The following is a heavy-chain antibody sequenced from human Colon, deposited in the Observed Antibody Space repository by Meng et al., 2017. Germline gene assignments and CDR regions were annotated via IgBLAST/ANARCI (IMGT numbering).Heavy chain of an antibody. D-gene: IGHD2-8*02. J-gene: IGHJ6*01. V-gene: IGHV3-11*04. CDR1: GFKFSDYY. Sequence: GGSLRLSCAASGFKFSDYYMTWIRQAPGKGLEWVAYITTSGNTKYYADSVKGRFTISRDNAENSMFLQMNTLRPEDTAVYYCARQGVLAGCPLDLWGHGTMVTVSS. CDR3: ARQGVLAGCPLDL. CDR2: ITTSGNTK.